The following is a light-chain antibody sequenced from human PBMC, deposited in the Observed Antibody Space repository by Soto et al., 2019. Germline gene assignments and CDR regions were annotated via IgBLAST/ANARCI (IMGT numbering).Light chain of an antibody. CDR1: SSDVGGYNY. Sequence: QSALTQPASVSGSPGQSITISCTGTSSDVGGYNYVSWYQQHPGKAPKLMIYDVSNRPSGVSNRFSGSKSGNTASLTISGLQAEDEADYCCSSYTSSSTLVVFGGGTKLPS. CDR3: SSYTSSSTLVV. CDR2: DVS. J-gene: IGLJ2*01. V-gene: IGLV2-14*01.